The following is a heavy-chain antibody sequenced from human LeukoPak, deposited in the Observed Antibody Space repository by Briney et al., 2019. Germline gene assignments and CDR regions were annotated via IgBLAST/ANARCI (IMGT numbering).Heavy chain of an antibody. Sequence: GGSLRPSCAASGFSFSSRAMSWVRQDPGKGLEWLSGISGSGDNTDYAASVKGRFSISRDNSKNTLYLQINSLRAEDRAVYYCTARGVLWFGDDAFDFWGQGTLVTVSS. V-gene: IGHV3-23*01. CDR2: ISGSGDNT. D-gene: IGHD3-10*01. CDR1: GFSFSSRA. J-gene: IGHJ3*01. CDR3: TARGVLWFGDDAFDF.